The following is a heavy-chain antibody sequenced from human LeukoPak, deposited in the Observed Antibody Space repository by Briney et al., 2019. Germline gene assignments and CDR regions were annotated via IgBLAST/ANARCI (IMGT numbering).Heavy chain of an antibody. CDR1: EFAFGVHA. CDR3: AKDWTSHNGVYDCLDF. D-gene: IGHD3-16*01. Sequence: GGSLRLSCAASEFAFGVHAMTWVRQAPGKGPEWVATIGGPAETFYADSVKGRFTISRDNSRNTLYLQMNSLRAEDSALYYCAKDWTSHNGVYDCLDFWGQGTRVTVSS. J-gene: IGHJ4*02. V-gene: IGHV3-23*01. CDR2: IGGPAET.